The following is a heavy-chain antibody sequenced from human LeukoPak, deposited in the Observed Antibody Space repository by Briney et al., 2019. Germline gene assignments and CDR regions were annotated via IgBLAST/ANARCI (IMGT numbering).Heavy chain of an antibody. CDR2: IKQDGSEK. CDR3: ARDFSGYSFDY. CDR1: GFTFSTYW. D-gene: IGHD3-22*01. V-gene: IGHV3-7*01. Sequence: GGSLRLSCAASGFTFSTYWMTWVRQAPGKGLEWVANIKQDGSEKYYVDSVKGRFTISRDNAKNSLYLQMNSLRAEDTAVYYCARDFSGYSFDYWGQGTLVTVSS. J-gene: IGHJ4*02.